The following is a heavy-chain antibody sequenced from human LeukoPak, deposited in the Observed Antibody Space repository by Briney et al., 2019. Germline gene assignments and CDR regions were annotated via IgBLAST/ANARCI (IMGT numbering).Heavy chain of an antibody. V-gene: IGHV3-23*01. J-gene: IGHJ4*02. D-gene: IGHD6-19*01. CDR2: ISGSGGST. CDR1: GFTFSSYA. CDR3: ATHDQWLVAYFDY. Sequence: PGGSLRPSCAASGFTFSSYAMSWVRQAPGKGLEWVSAISGSGGSTYYADSVKGRFTISRDNSKNTLYLQMNSLRAEDTAVYYCATHDQWLVAYFDYWGQGTLVTVSS.